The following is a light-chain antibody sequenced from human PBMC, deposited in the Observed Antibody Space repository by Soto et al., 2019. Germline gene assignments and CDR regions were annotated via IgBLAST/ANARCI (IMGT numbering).Light chain of an antibody. CDR1: QSINSN. CDR3: QQYNNWPGT. J-gene: IGKJ1*01. Sequence: EIVMTQSPDTLSVSPGERATLSCRASQSINSNLAWYQQKPGQAPRLLIYGASTRATGIPARFSGSGSGTEFTLTISSRHSEDFAVYYCQQYNNWPGTFGQGTKVEIK. CDR2: GAS. V-gene: IGKV3-15*01.